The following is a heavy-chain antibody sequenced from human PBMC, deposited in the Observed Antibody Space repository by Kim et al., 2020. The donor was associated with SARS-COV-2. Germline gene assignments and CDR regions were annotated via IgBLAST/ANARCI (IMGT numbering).Heavy chain of an antibody. Sequence: SETLSLTCTVSGGSISSSSYYWGWIRQPPGKGLEWIGSIYYSGSTYYNPSLKSRVTISVDTSKNQFSLKLSSVTAADTAVYYCASTRWLQTEKHAFDIWGQGTMVTVSS. D-gene: IGHD5-12*01. V-gene: IGHV4-39*01. CDR2: IYYSGST. CDR3: ASTRWLQTEKHAFDI. CDR1: GGSISSSSYY. J-gene: IGHJ3*02.